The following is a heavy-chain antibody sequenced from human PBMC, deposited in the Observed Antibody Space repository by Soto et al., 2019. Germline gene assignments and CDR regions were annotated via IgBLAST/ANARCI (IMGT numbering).Heavy chain of an antibody. CDR3: AKTLSSWYAFDI. D-gene: IGHD6-13*01. V-gene: IGHV3-30*18. J-gene: IGHJ3*02. CDR1: GFTFSSYG. CDR2: ISYDGSNK. Sequence: GGSLRLSCAASGFTFSSYGMHWVRQAPGKGLEWVAVISYDGSNKYYADYVKSRFTISRDNSKNPLCLQMNSLRAEDYSVDYCAKTLSSWYAFDIWGQGTMVTVSS.